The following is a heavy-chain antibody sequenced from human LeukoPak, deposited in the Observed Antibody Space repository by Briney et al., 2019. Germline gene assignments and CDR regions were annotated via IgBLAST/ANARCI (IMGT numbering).Heavy chain of an antibody. CDR3: ARGMRGSSAFDS. CDR2: INSAGNTT. Sequence: GGSLRLSCAASGLTFTRYWMHWVRQAPGKGLGWVSRINSAGNTTDYAESVKGRFSISRDNSKNTLSLQMNKLRVEDTAVYYCARGMRGSSAFDSWGQGTLVTVSS. V-gene: IGHV3-74*01. D-gene: IGHD3-16*01. J-gene: IGHJ4*02. CDR1: GLTFTRYW.